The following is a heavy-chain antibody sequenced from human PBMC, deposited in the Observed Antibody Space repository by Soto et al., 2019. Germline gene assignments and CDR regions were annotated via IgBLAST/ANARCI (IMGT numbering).Heavy chain of an antibody. CDR2: IIPLFGTA. Sequence: SVKVSCKASGGIFSTYSINWVRHAPGQGLECMGGIIPLFGTANYAHKLQGRVTISADESAHIAYMELSSLRSEDTSVYYCARSRCYDNHRDFYDYRGQGTLVTVSS. J-gene: IGHJ4*01. D-gene: IGHD2-21*01. CDR1: GGIFSTYS. V-gene: IGHV1-69*13. CDR3: ARSRCYDNHRDFYDY.